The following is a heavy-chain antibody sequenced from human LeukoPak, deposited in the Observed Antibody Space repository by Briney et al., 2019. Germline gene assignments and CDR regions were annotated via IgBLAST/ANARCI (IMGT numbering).Heavy chain of an antibody. CDR3: AKDPYDSGNLNWFDP. D-gene: IGHD3-10*01. Sequence: PGGSLRLSCAASGFTFSAYLMSWVRQAPGKGLEWVSSVRGSGGSTYYADSVKGRFTISRDNSKNTLYLQMNSLRAEDTAVYYCAKDPYDSGNLNWFDPWGQGTLVTVSS. CDR1: GFTFSAYL. CDR2: VRGSGGST. V-gene: IGHV3-23*01. J-gene: IGHJ5*02.